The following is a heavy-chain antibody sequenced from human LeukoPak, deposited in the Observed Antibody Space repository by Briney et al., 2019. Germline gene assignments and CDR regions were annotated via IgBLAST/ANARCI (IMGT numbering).Heavy chain of an antibody. Sequence: SETLSLTXTVSGGSISSSSYYWGWIRQPPGKGLEWIGSIYYSGSTYYNPSLKSRVTISVDTSKNQFSLKLSSVTAADTAVYYCARGSVLRHFNYWGQGTLVTVSS. V-gene: IGHV4-39*01. CDR2: IYYSGST. CDR1: GGSISSSSYY. D-gene: IGHD3-3*01. J-gene: IGHJ4*02. CDR3: ARGSVLRHFNY.